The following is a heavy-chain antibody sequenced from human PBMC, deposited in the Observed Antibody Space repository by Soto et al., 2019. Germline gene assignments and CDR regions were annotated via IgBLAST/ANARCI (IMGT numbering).Heavy chain of an antibody. CDR3: ARNSFSTSSYNFLDP. D-gene: IGHD6-6*01. CDR1: GASIGDTYW. Sequence: PSETMSLTCAVSGASIGDTYWWSWVRQPPGKGLEWIGEIYESGRTNYNASLKSRVSISADKSKNQFSLQLRSLTAADTAMYYCARNSFSTSSYNFLDPWGQGALVTVSS. V-gene: IGHV4-4*02. CDR2: IYESGRT. J-gene: IGHJ5*02.